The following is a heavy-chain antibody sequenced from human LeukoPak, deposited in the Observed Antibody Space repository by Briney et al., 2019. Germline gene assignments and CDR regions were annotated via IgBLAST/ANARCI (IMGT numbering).Heavy chain of an antibody. CDR3: ARDGYVGAFGP. V-gene: IGHV4-59*01. CDR2: IYYSGRT. D-gene: IGHD3-16*01. CDR1: GGSISSYY. J-gene: IGHJ5*02. Sequence: SETLSLTCTVSGGSISSYYWSWIRQPPGKGLEWIGYIYYSGRTNYNPSLKSRVTISVDTSKNQFSLKLSSVTAADTAVYYCARDGYVGAFGPWGQGTLVTVSS.